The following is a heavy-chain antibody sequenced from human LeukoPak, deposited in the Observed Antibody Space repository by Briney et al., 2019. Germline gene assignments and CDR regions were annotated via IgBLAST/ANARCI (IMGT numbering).Heavy chain of an antibody. CDR3: ARGKIGYYYGGYDGY. J-gene: IGHJ4*02. CDR2: INTISSTK. D-gene: IGHD4-17*01. CDR1: GFTFSSYD. Sequence: GGSLRLSCAASGFTFSSYDMNWVRQAPGKGLEWVSYINTISSTKYYADSVKGRFTISRDNAKNSLSLQMNSLRDGDTAVYYCARGKIGYYYGGYDGYWGQGTLVTVSS. V-gene: IGHV3-48*02.